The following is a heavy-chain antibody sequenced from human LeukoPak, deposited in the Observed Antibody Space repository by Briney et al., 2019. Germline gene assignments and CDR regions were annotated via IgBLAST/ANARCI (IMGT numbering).Heavy chain of an antibody. CDR2: IIPIFGTA. J-gene: IGHJ3*02. CDR1: GGTFSSYA. Sequence: SVTVSFTASGGTFSSYAISWVRQAPGQGLEWMGGIIPIFGTANYAQKFQGRVTITADESTSTAYMELSSLRSEDTAVYYCARGASGLRYFDWLIYMRDAFDIWGQGTMVTVSS. V-gene: IGHV1-69*13. CDR3: ARGASGLRYFDWLIYMRDAFDI. D-gene: IGHD3-9*01.